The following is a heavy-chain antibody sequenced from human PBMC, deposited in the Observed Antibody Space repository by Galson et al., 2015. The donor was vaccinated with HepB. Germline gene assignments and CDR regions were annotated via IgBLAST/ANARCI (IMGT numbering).Heavy chain of an antibody. CDR1: GFTFIDYF. J-gene: IGHJ4*02. Sequence: SVKVSCKASGFTFIDYFIHWVRQAPGQGLEWMGRLNPNTGGTNYAQNFQGRVTMTGDTSIDTAYMELSRLTSDDTAVYYCARDRSQQPAYYFDYWGLGTLVTVSS. V-gene: IGHV1-2*06. D-gene: IGHD6-13*01. CDR3: ARDRSQQPAYYFDY. CDR2: LNPNTGGT.